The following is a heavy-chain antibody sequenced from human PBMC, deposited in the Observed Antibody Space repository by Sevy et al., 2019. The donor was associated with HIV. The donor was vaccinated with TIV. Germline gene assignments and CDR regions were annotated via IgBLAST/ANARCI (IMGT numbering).Heavy chain of an antibody. V-gene: IGHV1-2*06. D-gene: IGHD1-20*01. CDR3: VREDNNAPRTLLSFDI. CDR1: GYIFSDYN. J-gene: IGHJ3*02. Sequence: ASVKVSCKTTGYIFSDYNMHWVRQAPGQGLEWMALINPNSGVTIYAQKFRGRVSLTRDTSMSTAYMELNALTSDDTAVYYCVREDNNAPRTLLSFDIWGQGTMVTVSS. CDR2: INPNSGVT.